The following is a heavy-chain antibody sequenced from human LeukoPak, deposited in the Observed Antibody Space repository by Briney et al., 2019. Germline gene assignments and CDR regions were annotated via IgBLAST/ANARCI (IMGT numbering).Heavy chain of an antibody. CDR2: INHSGST. D-gene: IGHD2-2*01. CDR3: ARGPQLLWNYYYYGMDV. V-gene: IGHV4-34*01. CDR1: GGSFSGYY. J-gene: IGHJ6*02. Sequence: PSETLSLTCAVYGGSFSGYYWSWIRQPPGKGLEWIGEINHSGSTNYNPSLKSRVTISVDTSKNQFSLKLSSVTAADTAVYYCARGPQLLWNYYYYGMDVWGQGTTATVSS.